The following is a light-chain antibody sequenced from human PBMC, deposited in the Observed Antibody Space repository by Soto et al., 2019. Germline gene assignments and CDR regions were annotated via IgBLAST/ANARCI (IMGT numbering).Light chain of an antibody. CDR2: DVT. CDR3: SSYTSSSTLDV. Sequence: QSVLTQPASVSGSPGQSITISCTGTSSDVGDNNYVSWYQQHPGKAPKLMIYDVTHRPSGISNRFSGSKSGNTASLTISGLQAEDGADYYCSSYTSSSTLDVFGTGTKVTVL. CDR1: SSDVGDNNY. J-gene: IGLJ1*01. V-gene: IGLV2-14*01.